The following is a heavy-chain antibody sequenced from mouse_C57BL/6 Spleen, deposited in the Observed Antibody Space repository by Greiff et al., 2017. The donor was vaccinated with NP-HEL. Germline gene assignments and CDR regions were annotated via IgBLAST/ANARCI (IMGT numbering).Heavy chain of an antibody. CDR3: AKILTTVVATDYAMDY. CDR2: IWRGGST. CDR1: GFSLTSYG. D-gene: IGHD1-1*01. Sequence: VKLQESGPGLVQPSQSLSITCTVSGFSLTSYGVHWVRQSPGKGLEWLGVIWRGGSTDYNAAFMSRLSITKDNSKSQVFFKMNSLQADDTAIYYCAKILTTVVATDYAMDYWGQGTSVTVSS. V-gene: IGHV2-5*01. J-gene: IGHJ4*01.